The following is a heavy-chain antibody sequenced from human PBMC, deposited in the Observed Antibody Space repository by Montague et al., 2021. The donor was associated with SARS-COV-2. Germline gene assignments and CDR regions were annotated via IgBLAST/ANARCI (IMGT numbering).Heavy chain of an antibody. CDR2: IYYSGXT. D-gene: IGHD2-21*02. CDR3: ARVHIVVVTAMRYFDL. Sequence: TLSLTCTVSGGSISSGGYYWSWIRQHPGKGLEWIGYIYYSGXTXYXXXXKXRVTISVDTSKNQFSLKLSSVTAADTAVYYCARVHIVVVTAMRYFDLWGLGTTVTVSS. CDR1: GGSISSGGYY. V-gene: IGHV4-31*03. J-gene: IGHJ6*02.